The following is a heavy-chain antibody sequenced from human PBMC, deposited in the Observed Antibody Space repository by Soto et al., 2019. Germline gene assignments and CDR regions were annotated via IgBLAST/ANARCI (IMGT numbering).Heavy chain of an antibody. CDR1: GFTFSSYS. CDR2: ISSSSSTI. J-gene: IGHJ6*02. CDR3: AREGRLGYCSSTSCYNGMDV. D-gene: IGHD2-2*02. V-gene: IGHV3-48*02. Sequence: GGSLRLSCAASGFTFSSYSMNWVRQAPGKGLEWVSYISSSSSTIYYADSVKGRFTISRDNAKNSLYLQMNSLRDEDTAVYYCAREGRLGYCSSTSCYNGMDVWGQGTTVTVSS.